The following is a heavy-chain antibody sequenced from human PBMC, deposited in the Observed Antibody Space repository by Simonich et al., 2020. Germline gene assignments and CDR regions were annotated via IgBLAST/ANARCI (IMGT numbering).Heavy chain of an antibody. CDR3: ARSRYCTNGVCYNWFDP. CDR2: INPNSGGT. V-gene: IGHV1-2*06. CDR1: GYTFTGYY. J-gene: IGHJ5*02. D-gene: IGHD2-8*01. Sequence: QVQLVQSGAEVKKPGASVKVSCKASGYTFTGYYMHWVRQAPGQGLEWKGRINPNSGGTKYAQQCQGRGTMTRDTSISTAYMELSSLRSEDTAVYYCARSRYCTNGVCYNWFDPWGQGTLVTVSS.